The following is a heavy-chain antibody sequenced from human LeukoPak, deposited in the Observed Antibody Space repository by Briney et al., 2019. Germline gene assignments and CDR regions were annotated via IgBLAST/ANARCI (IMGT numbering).Heavy chain of an antibody. CDR1: GYTFTSYG. CDR3: ARNRDAYGARALDY. D-gene: IGHD1-26*01. V-gene: IGHV1-18*01. Sequence: ASVKVSCKASGYTFTSYGISWVRQAPGQGLEWMGWISAYNGNTNYAQKLQGRVTMTTDTSTSTAYMELRSLRSDDTAVYHCARNRDAYGARALDYWGQGTLVTVSS. CDR2: ISAYNGNT. J-gene: IGHJ4*02.